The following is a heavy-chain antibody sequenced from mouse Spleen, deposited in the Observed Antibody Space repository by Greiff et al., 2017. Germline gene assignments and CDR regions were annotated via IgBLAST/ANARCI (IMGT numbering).Heavy chain of an antibody. CDR1: GYAFSSSW. D-gene: IGHD4-1*01. CDR2: IYPGDGDT. V-gene: IGHV1-82*01. J-gene: IGHJ2*01. CDR3: ARRRTGTGPFDY. Sequence: QVQLQQSGPELVKPGASVKISCKASGYAFSSSWMNWVKQRPGKGLEWIGRIYPGDGDTNYNGKFKGKATLTADKSSSTAYMQLSSLTSEDSAVYFCARRRTGTGPFDYWGQGTTLTVSS.